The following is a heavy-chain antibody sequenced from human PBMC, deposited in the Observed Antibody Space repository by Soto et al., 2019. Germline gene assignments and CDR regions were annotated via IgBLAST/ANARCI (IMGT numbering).Heavy chain of an antibody. CDR2: IYYTGIT. Sequence: KPSETLSLTCTVSGGSISNYYWTWIRQPPGKGLEWIAYIYYTGITNYNPSLKSRVTISVDTSKNQFSLKLSSVTAADTAVYYCARAVNDFWSGYSYYFDYWGQGTLVTVSS. CDR1: GGSISNYY. V-gene: IGHV4-59*01. D-gene: IGHD3-3*01. J-gene: IGHJ4*02. CDR3: ARAVNDFWSGYSYYFDY.